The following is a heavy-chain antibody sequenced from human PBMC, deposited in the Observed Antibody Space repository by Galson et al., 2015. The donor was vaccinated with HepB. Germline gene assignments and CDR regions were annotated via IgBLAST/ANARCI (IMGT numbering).Heavy chain of an antibody. D-gene: IGHD3-3*01. Sequence: SLRLSCAASGFTFSSYGMHWVRQAPGKGLEWVAVISYDGSNKYYADSVKGRFTISRDNSKNTLYLQMNSLRAEDTAVYYCAKPTTIFGVALPGDPWGQGTLVTVSS. V-gene: IGHV3-30*18. CDR2: ISYDGSNK. CDR3: AKPTTIFGVALPGDP. J-gene: IGHJ5*02. CDR1: GFTFSSYG.